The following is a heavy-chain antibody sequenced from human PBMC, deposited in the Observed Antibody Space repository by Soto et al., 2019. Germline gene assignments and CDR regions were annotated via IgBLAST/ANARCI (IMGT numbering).Heavy chain of an antibody. CDR1: GGSISRGDYY. Sequence: QVQLQESGPGLVKPSQTLSLTCSVSGGSISRGDYYWSWIRQPPGKGLEWIGYIYYSGSTYYNPSLKRRVTISVDTSKIRFSLRLTSVTAADTAEYCCARGPSRQYRLEIGLCGFDPWGQGTLVTVSS. CDR3: ARGPSRQYRLEIGLCGFDP. V-gene: IGHV4-30-4*01. D-gene: IGHD2-8*01. J-gene: IGHJ5*02. CDR2: IYYSGST.